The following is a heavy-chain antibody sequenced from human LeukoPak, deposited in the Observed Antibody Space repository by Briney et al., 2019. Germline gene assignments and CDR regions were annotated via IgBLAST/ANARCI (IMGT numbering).Heavy chain of an antibody. CDR1: GFSLSTSGMC. D-gene: IGHD3-10*01. CDR2: IDWDDDK. J-gene: IGHJ4*02. CDR3: AREDDSGSFYFDF. Sequence: SGPALVKPTQTLTLTCTFSGFSLSTSGMCESWIRQPPGKALEWLARIDWDDDKHYSTSLKTRLTISKDTSKNQVVLTMTNMDPVATATYYCAREDDSGSFYFDFWGQGTLVTVSS. V-gene: IGHV2-70*11.